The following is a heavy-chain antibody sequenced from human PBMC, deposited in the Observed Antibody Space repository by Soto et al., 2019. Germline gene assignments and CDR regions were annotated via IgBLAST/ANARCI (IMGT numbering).Heavy chain of an antibody. J-gene: IGHJ4*02. V-gene: IGHV3-30*18. CDR3: AKAGEVGGVLGDH. CDR2: ISYDGSYQ. Sequence: QVQLVESGGGVVQPGTSLRLSCEASGFAFNKFGMHWVRQAPGKGLEWVAFISYDGSYQYYADSVQGRLTITRDNSMNTLNMQLNSLRREDTAVYYCAKAGEVGGVLGDHWGQGTLVTVSS. D-gene: IGHD1-26*01. CDR1: GFAFNKFG.